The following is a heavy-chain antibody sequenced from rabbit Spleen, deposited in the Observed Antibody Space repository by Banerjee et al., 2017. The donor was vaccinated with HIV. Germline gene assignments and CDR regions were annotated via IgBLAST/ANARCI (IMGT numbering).Heavy chain of an antibody. CDR3: ARDLPDIIGWNFGF. CDR2: IYGGFSATS. V-gene: IGHV1S45*01. D-gene: IGHD1-1*01. CDR1: GFDFSRGYD. J-gene: IGHJ3*01. Sequence: QQQLEESGGGLVKPEGSLTLTCKASGFDFSRGYDMCWVRQAPGKGLEWIACIYGGFSATSYYATWARGRFTISKTSSTTVTLQLTSLTAADTATYFCARDLPDIIGWNFGFWGQGTLVTVS.